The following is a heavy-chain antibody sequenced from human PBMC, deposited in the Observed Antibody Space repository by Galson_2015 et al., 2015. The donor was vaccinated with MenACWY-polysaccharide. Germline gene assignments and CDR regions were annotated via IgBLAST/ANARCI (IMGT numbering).Heavy chain of an antibody. J-gene: IGHJ5*02. CDR2: ISSSSSYI. CDR3: ARNRYEKYCSSTSCYFGFDP. Sequence: SLRLSCAASGFTFSSYSMNWVRQAPGKGLEWVSSISSSSSYIYYADSVKGRFTISRDNAKNSLYLQMNSLRAEDTAVYYCARNRYEKYCSSTSCYFGFDPWGQGTLVTVSS. CDR1: GFTFSSYS. D-gene: IGHD2-2*01. V-gene: IGHV3-21*01.